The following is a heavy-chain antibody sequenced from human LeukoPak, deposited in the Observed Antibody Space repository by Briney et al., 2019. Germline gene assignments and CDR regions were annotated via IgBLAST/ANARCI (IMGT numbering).Heavy chain of an antibody. CDR2: ISGSGGST. CDR3: AKGMSWFDP. J-gene: IGHJ5*02. Sequence: GGSLSLSCAASGLTLNRYGMTWVRQAPGKGLEWVSSISGSGGSTYYADSVKGRFTISRDNSENTVYLQMNSLRAEDTAVYYCAKGMSWFDPWGQGTLVTVSS. CDR1: GLTLNRYG. V-gene: IGHV3-23*01.